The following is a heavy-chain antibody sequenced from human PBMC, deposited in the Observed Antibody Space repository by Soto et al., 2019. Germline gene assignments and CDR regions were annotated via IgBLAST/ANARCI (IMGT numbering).Heavy chain of an antibody. CDR2: IRDGGEST. CDR3: APHVHCSGGSCHYDAFDI. V-gene: IGHV3-23*01. D-gene: IGHD2-15*01. J-gene: IGHJ3*02. Sequence: EVQLLESGGGLVQPGESLRLSCAFSGFIFGNYMMTWVRQAPGKGLEWVSTIRDGGESTYYADSVKGRFTISRDNSKKTSDLQMDSLGVEDTAVYYCAPHVHCSGGSCHYDAFDIRGQGTMVTVSS. CDR1: GFIFGNYM.